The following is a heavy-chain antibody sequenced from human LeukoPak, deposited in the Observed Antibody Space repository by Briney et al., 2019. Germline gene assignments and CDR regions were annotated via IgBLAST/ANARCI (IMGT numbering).Heavy chain of an antibody. CDR2: IYYSGST. V-gene: IGHV4-39*07. J-gene: IGHJ4*02. D-gene: IGHD5-18*01. Sequence: SETLSLTCTVSGGSISSSSYYWGWIRQPPGKGLEWIGSIYYSGSTYYHPSLKSRVTISVDTSKNQFSLKLSSVTAADTAVYYCARDRTAMVLFDYWGQGTLVTVSS. CDR3: ARDRTAMVLFDY. CDR1: GGSISSSSYY.